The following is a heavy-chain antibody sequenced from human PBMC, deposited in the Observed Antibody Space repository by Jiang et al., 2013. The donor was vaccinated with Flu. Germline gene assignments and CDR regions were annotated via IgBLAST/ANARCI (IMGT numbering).Heavy chain of an antibody. CDR2: IYPGDSDT. V-gene: IGHV5-51*01. Sequence: GAEVKKPGESLKISCKGSGYSFTSYWIGWVRQMPGKGLEWMGIIYPGDSDTRYSPSFQGQVTISADKSISTAYLQWSSLKASDTAMYYCARLPPPEVDASYGDYAYYFDYWGQGTLVTVSS. D-gene: IGHD4-17*01. CDR1: GYSFTSYW. CDR3: ARLPPPEVDASYGDYAYYFDY. J-gene: IGHJ4*02.